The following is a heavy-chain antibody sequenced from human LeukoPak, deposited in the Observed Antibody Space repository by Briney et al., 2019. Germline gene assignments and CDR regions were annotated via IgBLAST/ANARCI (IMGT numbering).Heavy chain of an antibody. CDR2: VSSSRSYI. D-gene: IGHD2-15*01. CDR3: ARHRSGGSQDDAFDI. Sequence: GGSLRLSCAASGFTFSSYSMNWVRQAPGKGLEWVSFVSSSRSYIYYADSVKGRFTISRDNAKKSLFLQMNSLRAEDTAVYYCARHRSGGSQDDAFDIWGQGTLVTVSS. CDR1: GFTFSSYS. V-gene: IGHV3-21*01. J-gene: IGHJ3*02.